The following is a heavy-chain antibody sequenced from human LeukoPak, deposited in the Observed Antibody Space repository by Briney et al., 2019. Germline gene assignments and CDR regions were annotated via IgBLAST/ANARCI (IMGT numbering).Heavy chain of an antibody. CDR3: ASPLFYCSSTSCYGGYFDY. D-gene: IGHD2-2*01. J-gene: IGHJ4*02. V-gene: IGHV3-23*01. CDR1: GFTFSSYA. CDR2: ISGSGGST. Sequence: GGSLRLSCAASGFTFSSYAMSWVRQAPGKGLEWVSAISGSGGSTYYADSVKGRFTISRDNSKNTLYLQMSSLRAEDTAVYYCASPLFYCSSTSCYGGYFDYWGQGTLVTVSS.